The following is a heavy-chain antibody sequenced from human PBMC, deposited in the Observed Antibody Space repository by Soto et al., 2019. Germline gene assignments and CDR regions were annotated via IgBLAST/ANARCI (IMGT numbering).Heavy chain of an antibody. V-gene: IGHV3-49*03. CDR1: GFTFGDYA. CDR2: IRSKAYGGTT. J-gene: IGHJ4*02. CDR3: CRVDPRYCSTTSCPFDY. D-gene: IGHD2-2*01. Sequence: EVQLVESGGGLVQPGRSLRLSCTPSGFTFGDYAISWFRQAPGKGLEWVGLIRSKAYGGTTEYAASVKGRFTMSRVDSKSIAYLQMNSLETEDTAVYFCCRVDPRYCSTTSCPFDYWGQGTLVTVSS.